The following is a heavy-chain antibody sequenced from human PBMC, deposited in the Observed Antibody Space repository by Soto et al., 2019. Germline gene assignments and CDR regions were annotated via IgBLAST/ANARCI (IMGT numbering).Heavy chain of an antibody. CDR2: INPSDGTFT. Sequence: ASVKVSCKAPGYTLTSYYMHWVRQAPGQGLEWMGIINPSDGTFTTYADSVKGRFTISRDNAKSTLYLQMNSLRAEDTAVYYCAKGELQQQLAYYYYGMDVWGQGTTVTVS. J-gene: IGHJ6*02. D-gene: IGHD6-13*01. CDR3: AKGELQQQLAYYYYGMDV. CDR1: GYTLTSYY. V-gene: IGHV1-46*04.